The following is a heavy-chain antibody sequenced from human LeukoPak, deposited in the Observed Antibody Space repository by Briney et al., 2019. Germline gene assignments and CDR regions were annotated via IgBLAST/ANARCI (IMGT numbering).Heavy chain of an antibody. CDR2: VYYRTT. J-gene: IGHJ4*02. CDR3: ATHGQGYYEYYFDN. D-gene: IGHD3-22*01. V-gene: IGHV4-59*08. CDR1: GGSIETHY. Sequence: PSETLSLTCTGAGGSIETHYWTWIRQPPGKGLEWIGYVYYRTTNYNPSLKSRVTMSVDTSKNQFSLKLHSVTAADTAVYYCATHGQGYYEYYFDNWGQGTLVTVSS.